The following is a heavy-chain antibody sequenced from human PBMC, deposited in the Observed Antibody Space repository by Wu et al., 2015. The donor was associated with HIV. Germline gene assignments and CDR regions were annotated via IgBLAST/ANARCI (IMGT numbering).Heavy chain of an antibody. D-gene: IGHD1-1*01. CDR2: IIPIFGTA. Sequence: QVQLVQSGAEVKKPGSSVKVSCKASGGTFSSYAISWVRQAPGQGPEWMGGIIPIFGTANYAQKFQGRVTITADESTSTAYMELSSLRSEDTAVYYCARGRGPGLERPAGVGYYYYYMDVWGKGTTVTVSS. CDR3: ARGRGPGLERPAGVGYYYYYMDV. CDR1: GGTFSSYA. J-gene: IGHJ6*03. V-gene: IGHV1-69*12.